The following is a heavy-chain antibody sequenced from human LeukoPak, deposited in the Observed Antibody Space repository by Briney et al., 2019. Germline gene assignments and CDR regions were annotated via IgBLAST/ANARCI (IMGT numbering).Heavy chain of an antibody. J-gene: IGHJ5*02. D-gene: IGHD6-13*01. CDR3: ATCIAAAGNAIYNWFDP. Sequence: SETLSLTCAVYGGSFSGYYWSWIRQPPGKGLEWIGEINHSGSTNYNPSLKSRVIISVDTSKNQFSLKLSSVTAADTAVYYCATCIAAAGNAIYNWFDPWGQGTLVTVSS. CDR1: GGSFSGYY. V-gene: IGHV4-34*01. CDR2: INHSGST.